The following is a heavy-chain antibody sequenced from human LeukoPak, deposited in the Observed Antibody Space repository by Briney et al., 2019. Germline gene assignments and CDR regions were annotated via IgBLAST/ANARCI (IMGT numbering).Heavy chain of an antibody. J-gene: IGHJ5*02. Sequence: PGGSLRLSCAASGFTFSSYSMNWVRQAPGKGLEWVSSIGSSSSYIYYADSVKGRFTISRDNAKNSLYLQMNSLRAEDTAVYYCAREENSNLWGQGTLVTVSS. CDR1: GFTFSSYS. D-gene: IGHD1-7*01. V-gene: IGHV3-21*01. CDR3: AREENSNL. CDR2: IGSSSSYI.